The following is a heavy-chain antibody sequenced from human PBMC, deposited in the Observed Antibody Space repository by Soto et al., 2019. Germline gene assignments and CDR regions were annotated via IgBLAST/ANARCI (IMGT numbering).Heavy chain of an antibody. J-gene: IGHJ4*02. V-gene: IGHV3-30-3*01. CDR3: ARDSCGGSCYGVFDY. CDR1: GFTFSSYA. Sequence: QVQLVESGGGVVQPGRSLRLSCAASGFTFSSYAMHWVRQAPGKGLEWVAVISYDGSNKYYADSVKGRFTISRDNSKNTLYLQMNSLRAEDTAVYYCARDSCGGSCYGVFDYWGQGTLVTVSS. CDR2: ISYDGSNK. D-gene: IGHD2-15*01.